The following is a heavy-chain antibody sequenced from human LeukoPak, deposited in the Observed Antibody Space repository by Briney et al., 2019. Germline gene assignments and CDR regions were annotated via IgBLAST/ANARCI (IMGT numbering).Heavy chain of an antibody. V-gene: IGHV3-11*01. CDR1: GFSFSDNY. J-gene: IGHJ4*02. D-gene: IGHD5-18*01. Sequence: GGALRLSCAASGFSFSDNYISWIREAPGKRLEGGSDISTSGNSTYYADSVKCRFTITRDNAKNSLYLQISSLSAEDTAVYYRAKDYHTYSYGLDWGQGTLVTVSS. CDR3: AKDYHTYSYGLD. CDR2: ISTSGNST.